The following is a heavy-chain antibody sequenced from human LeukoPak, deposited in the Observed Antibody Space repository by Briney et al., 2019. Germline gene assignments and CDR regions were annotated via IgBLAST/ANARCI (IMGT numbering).Heavy chain of an antibody. D-gene: IGHD2-2*01. CDR3: ARGPAAIFDAFDI. J-gene: IGHJ3*02. CDR1: GYTFTGYY. CDR2: INPSSGGT. V-gene: IGHV1-2*04. Sequence: ASVKVSCKASGYTFTGYYMHWVRQAPGQGLEWMGGINPSSGGTNYAQKFQGWVTMTRDTSISTAYMELSRLRSDDTAVYYCARGPAAIFDAFDIWGQGTMVTVSS.